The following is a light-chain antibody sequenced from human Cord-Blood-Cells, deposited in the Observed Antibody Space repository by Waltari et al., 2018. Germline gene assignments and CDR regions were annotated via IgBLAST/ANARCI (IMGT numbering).Light chain of an antibody. CDR1: QSVSSSY. CDR2: GAS. J-gene: IGKJ3*01. V-gene: IGKV3-20*01. CDR3: QQYGSSIFT. Sequence: EIVLTQSPGTLSLSQGERATLSCRASQSVSSSYLAWYQQKPGQAPRLLIYGASSRATGIPDRFSGSGSGTDFTLTISSLEPEDFAVYYCQQYGSSIFTFGPGTKVDIK.